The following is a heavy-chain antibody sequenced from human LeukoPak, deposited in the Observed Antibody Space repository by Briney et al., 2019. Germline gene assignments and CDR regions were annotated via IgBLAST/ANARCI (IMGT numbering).Heavy chain of an antibody. CDR2: IYYSGST. D-gene: IGHD6-13*01. CDR3: ARLAAAGTYYMDV. CDR1: GGSISSSTYY. V-gene: IGHV4-39*01. J-gene: IGHJ6*03. Sequence: QSSETLSLTCTVSGGSISSSTYYWGWIRQPPGKGLEWIGSIYYSGSTYSNPSLKSRVTISVDTSKNQFSLGLSSVTAADTAVYYCARLAAAGTYYMDVWGKGTTVTVSS.